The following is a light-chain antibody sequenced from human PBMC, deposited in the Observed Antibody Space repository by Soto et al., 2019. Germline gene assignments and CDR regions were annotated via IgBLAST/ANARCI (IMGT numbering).Light chain of an antibody. CDR1: QTISSW. J-gene: IGKJ1*01. Sequence: DIQMTQSPSTLSASVGDRVTITCRASQTISSWLAWYQQKPGKAPKLLIYKASSLESGVPSRFSGSGSGTEFTLTISSLQSDDFATYYCQQYNSPRTFGQGTKVEIK. CDR3: QQYNSPRT. V-gene: IGKV1-5*03. CDR2: KAS.